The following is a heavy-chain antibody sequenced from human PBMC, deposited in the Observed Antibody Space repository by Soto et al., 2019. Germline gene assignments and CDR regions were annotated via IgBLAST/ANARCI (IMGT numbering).Heavy chain of an antibody. D-gene: IGHD4-17*01. CDR1: GGTFSSYA. Sequence: QVQLVQSGAEVKKPGSSVKVSCKASGGTFSSYAISWVRQAPGQGLEWMGGIIPIFGTANYAQKFQGRVTITADESTSTAYMELSSLRSEDTAVYYCARGPRDGDYLAECFQHWGQGTLVTVSS. CDR3: ARGPRDGDYLAECFQH. V-gene: IGHV1-69*12. J-gene: IGHJ1*01. CDR2: IIPIFGTA.